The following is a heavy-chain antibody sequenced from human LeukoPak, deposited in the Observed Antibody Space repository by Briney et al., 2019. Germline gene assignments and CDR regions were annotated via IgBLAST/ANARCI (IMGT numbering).Heavy chain of an antibody. Sequence: NPSETLSLTCAVYGGSFSGYYWSWIRQPPGKGLEWIGSIYHSGSTYYNPSLKSRVTISVDTSKNQFSLKLSSVTAADTAVYYCARPETPSVDTAMVHWYFDLWGRGTLVTVSS. V-gene: IGHV4-34*01. J-gene: IGHJ2*01. CDR1: GGSFSGYY. D-gene: IGHD5-18*01. CDR2: IYHSGST. CDR3: ARPETPSVDTAMVHWYFDL.